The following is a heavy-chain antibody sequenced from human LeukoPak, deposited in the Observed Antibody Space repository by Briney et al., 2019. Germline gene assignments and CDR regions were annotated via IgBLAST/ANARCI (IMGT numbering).Heavy chain of an antibody. Sequence: SETLSLTCTVSGGSISSYHWSWIRQPPGKGLEWIGYIYYSGSTNYNPSLKSRVTISVDTSKNQFSLKLSSVTAADTAVYYCASGNYGESFDYWGQGTLVTVSS. CDR1: GGSISSYH. J-gene: IGHJ4*02. D-gene: IGHD4-17*01. V-gene: IGHV4-59*01. CDR3: ASGNYGESFDY. CDR2: IYYSGST.